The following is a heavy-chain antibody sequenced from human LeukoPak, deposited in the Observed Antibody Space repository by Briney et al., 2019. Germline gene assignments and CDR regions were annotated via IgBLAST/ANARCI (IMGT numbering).Heavy chain of an antibody. J-gene: IGHJ4*02. CDR3: ARGTVTGFDY. CDR1: GFTFSSYW. V-gene: IGHV3-53*01. Sequence: PGGSLRLSCAASGFTFSSYWMSWVRQAPGKGLEWVSVIYSGGSTYYADSVKGRFTISRDNSKNTLYLQMNSLRAEDTAVYYCARGTVTGFDYWGQGTLVTVSS. CDR2: IYSGGST. D-gene: IGHD4-17*01.